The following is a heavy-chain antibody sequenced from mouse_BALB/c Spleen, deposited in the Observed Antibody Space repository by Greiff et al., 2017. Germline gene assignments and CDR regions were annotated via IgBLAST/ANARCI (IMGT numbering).Heavy chain of an antibody. D-gene: IGHD1-1*02. J-gene: IGHJ4*01. CDR1: GYTFTSYW. V-gene: IGHV1S127*01. Sequence: QVQLKESGAELVKPGASVKMSCKASGYTFTSYWMHWVKQRPGQGLEWIVVIDPSDSYTSYNQKFKGKATLTVDTSSSTAYMQLSSLTSEDSAVYYCTRDYYAMDYWGQGTSVTVSS. CDR3: TRDYYAMDY. CDR2: IDPSDSYT.